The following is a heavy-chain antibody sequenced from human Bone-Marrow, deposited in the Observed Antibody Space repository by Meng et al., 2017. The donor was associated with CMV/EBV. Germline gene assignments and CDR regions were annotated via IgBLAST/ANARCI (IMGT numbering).Heavy chain of an antibody. D-gene: IGHD3-16*01. V-gene: IGHV4-59*01. CDR1: GGSISSYY. CDR3: ARTPIDGGYYGMDV. Sequence: SETLSLTCTVSGGSISSYYWSWIRQPPGKGLEWIGYIYYSGSTNYNPSLKSRVTISVDTSKNQFSLKLSSVTAADTAVYYYARTPIDGGYYGMDVWGQGTTVTVSS. CDR2: IYYSGST. J-gene: IGHJ6*02.